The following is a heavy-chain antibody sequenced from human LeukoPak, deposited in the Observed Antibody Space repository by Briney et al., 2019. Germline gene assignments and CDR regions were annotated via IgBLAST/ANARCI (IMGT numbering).Heavy chain of an antibody. CDR1: GGSISSYY. J-gene: IGHJ6*03. D-gene: IGHD3-10*01. CDR2: IYYSGST. CDR3: ARTMVRGVINYYYYMDV. Sequence: SETLSLTCTVSGGSISSYYWSWIRQPPGKGLEWIGYIYYSGSTNYNPSLKSRVTISVDTSKNQFSLKLGSVTAADTAVYYCARTMVRGVINYYYYMDVWGKGTTVTISS. V-gene: IGHV4-59*01.